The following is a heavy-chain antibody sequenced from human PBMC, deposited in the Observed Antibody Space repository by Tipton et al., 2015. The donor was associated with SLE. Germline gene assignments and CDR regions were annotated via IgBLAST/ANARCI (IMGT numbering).Heavy chain of an antibody. CDR1: GFTFSSFA. V-gene: IGHV3-23*03. J-gene: IGHJ4*02. CDR2: IYSGGRI. D-gene: IGHD1-1*01. Sequence: GSLRLSCAASGFTFSSFAMTWVRQAPGKGLEWVSVIYSGGRIHYADSVKGRFTISRDNSKNTLYLQMNSLRVDDTAVYYCVRDNNWSAFDYWGQGSLVTVSS. CDR3: VRDNNWSAFDY.